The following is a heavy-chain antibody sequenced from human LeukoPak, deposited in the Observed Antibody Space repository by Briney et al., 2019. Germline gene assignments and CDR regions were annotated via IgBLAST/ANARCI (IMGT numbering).Heavy chain of an antibody. Sequence: ASVKVSCKASGYTFTGYYMHWVRQAPGQGLEWMGWISAYNGNTNYAQKLQGRVTMTTDTSTSTAYMELRSLRSDDTAVYYCARDHLVAGDFDYWGQGTLVTVSS. V-gene: IGHV1-18*04. CDR3: ARDHLVAGDFDY. CDR1: GYTFTGYY. J-gene: IGHJ4*02. D-gene: IGHD6-19*01. CDR2: ISAYNGNT.